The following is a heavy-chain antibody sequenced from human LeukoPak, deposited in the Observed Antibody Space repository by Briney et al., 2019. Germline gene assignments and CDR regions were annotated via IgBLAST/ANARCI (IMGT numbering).Heavy chain of an antibody. CDR1: GFTFSDYY. J-gene: IGHJ4*02. CDR3: ARDYGDYGGNSGVGY. D-gene: IGHD4-23*01. Sequence: PGGSLRLSCAASGFTFSDYYMSWIRQAPGKGLEWVSYISSSSSYTNYADSVKGRFTISRDNAKNSLYLQMNSLRAEDTAVYYCARDYGDYGGNSGVGYWGQGTLVAVSS. CDR2: ISSSSSYT. V-gene: IGHV3-11*05.